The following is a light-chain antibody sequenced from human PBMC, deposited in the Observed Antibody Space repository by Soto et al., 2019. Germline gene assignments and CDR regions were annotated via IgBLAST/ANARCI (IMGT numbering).Light chain of an antibody. CDR1: QSVSTF. CDR2: DAS. J-gene: IGKJ4*01. Sequence: TQAPRTLSVSPCERATLHPKASQSVSTFLAWYQQKPGQAPRLLIYDASNRATGIPARFSGSGSGTGFTLTISSLEPEDFAVYYCQHRGSWPLTFGGGTKVDIK. V-gene: IGKV3-11*01. CDR3: QHRGSWPLT.